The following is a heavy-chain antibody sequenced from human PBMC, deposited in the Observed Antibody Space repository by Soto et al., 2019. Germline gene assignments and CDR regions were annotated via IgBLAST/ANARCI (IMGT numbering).Heavy chain of an antibody. D-gene: IGHD2-2*01. CDR3: ATSRTFDY. V-gene: IGHV3-7*01. Sequence: GGSLRLSCVVSGFTFSSYWMNWVRQAPGKWLEWVANIKQDGSEKYYVDSAKGRFTISRDNAKNSLYLQMNSLSAEDTAIYYCATSRTFDYWGQGXLVTLYS. J-gene: IGHJ4*02. CDR1: GFTFSSYW. CDR2: IKQDGSEK.